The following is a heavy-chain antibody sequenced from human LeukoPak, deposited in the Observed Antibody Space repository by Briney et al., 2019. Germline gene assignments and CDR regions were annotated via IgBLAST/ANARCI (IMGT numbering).Heavy chain of an antibody. CDR1: GGSFSGYY. CDR2: INHSGST. J-gene: IGHJ6*03. Sequence: SETLSLTCAVYGGSFSGYYWSWIRQPPGKGLEWIGEINHSGSTNYNPSLKSRVTMSVDTSKNQFSLKLSSVTAADTAVYYCARAHYYYYYYMDVWGKGTTVIVSS. CDR3: ARAHYYYYYYMDV. V-gene: IGHV4-34*01.